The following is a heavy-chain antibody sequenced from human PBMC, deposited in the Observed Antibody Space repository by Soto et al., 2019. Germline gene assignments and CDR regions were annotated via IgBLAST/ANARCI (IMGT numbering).Heavy chain of an antibody. Sequence: SETLSLTCTVSGGSISSYYWSWIRQPPGKGLEWIGYIYYSGSTNYNPSLKSRVTISVDTSKNQFSLKLRSVTAADTAVYYCARLRTTYAFDIWGQGTMVTVSS. J-gene: IGHJ3*02. CDR3: ARLRTTYAFDI. CDR2: IYYSGST. CDR1: GGSISSYY. V-gene: IGHV4-59*01. D-gene: IGHD1-7*01.